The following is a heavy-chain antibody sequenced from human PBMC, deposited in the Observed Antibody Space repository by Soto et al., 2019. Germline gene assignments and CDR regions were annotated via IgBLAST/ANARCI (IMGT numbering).Heavy chain of an antibody. CDR3: ARLYCSGGSCSHDAFDI. J-gene: IGHJ3*02. V-gene: IGHV4-59*01. CDR2: IYYSGST. CDR1: GGSISSYY. D-gene: IGHD2-15*01. Sequence: SETLSLTCTVSGGSISSYYWSWIRQPPGKGLEWIGYIYYSGSTNYNPSLKSRVTISVDTSKNQFSLKLSSVTAADTAVYYCARLYCSGGSCSHDAFDIWGQGTMVTVSS.